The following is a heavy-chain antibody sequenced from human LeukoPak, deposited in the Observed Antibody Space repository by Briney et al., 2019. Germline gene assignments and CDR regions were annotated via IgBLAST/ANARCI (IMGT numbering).Heavy chain of an antibody. V-gene: IGHV3-23*01. CDR3: AKEDSVTAVVAQYDY. CDR1: GFTFNNYA. J-gene: IGHJ4*02. Sequence: PGGSLRLSCAASGFTFNNYAMSWVRQATGKGLEWVSDISGSGGSTYHADSVKGRFSISRDNSKNTLYLQMNSLRVDDTAVYYCAKEDSVTAVVAQYDYWGQGTLVTVSS. D-gene: IGHD5-18*01. CDR2: ISGSGGST.